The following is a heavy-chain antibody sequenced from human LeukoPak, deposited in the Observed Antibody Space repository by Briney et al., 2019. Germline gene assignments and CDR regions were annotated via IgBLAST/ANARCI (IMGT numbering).Heavy chain of an antibody. CDR3: ARDRGAAGLDP. V-gene: IGHV1-46*01. D-gene: IGHD3-10*01. CDR2: INPSGGST. J-gene: IGHJ5*02. Sequence: ASVKVSCKASGYTFTSYYMHWVRQAPGQGLEWMGIINPSGGSTSYAQKFQGRVTMTRDMSTSTVYMELSSLRSDDTAVYYCARDRGAAGLDPWGQETLVTVSS. CDR1: GYTFTSYY.